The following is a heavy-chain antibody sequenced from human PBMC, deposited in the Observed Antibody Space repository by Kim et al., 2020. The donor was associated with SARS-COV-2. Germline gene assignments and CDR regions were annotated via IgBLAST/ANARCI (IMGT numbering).Heavy chain of an antibody. CDR3: ARDRSYYDSSGSRVYNWFDP. Sequence: SETLSLTCTVSGGSISSYYWSWIRQPPGKGLEWIGYIYYSGSTNYNPSLKSRVTISVDTSKNQFSLKLSSVTAADTAVYYCARDRSYYDSSGSRVYNWFDPWGQGTLVTVSS. CDR1: GGSISSYY. V-gene: IGHV4-59*01. CDR2: IYYSGST. J-gene: IGHJ5*02. D-gene: IGHD3-22*01.